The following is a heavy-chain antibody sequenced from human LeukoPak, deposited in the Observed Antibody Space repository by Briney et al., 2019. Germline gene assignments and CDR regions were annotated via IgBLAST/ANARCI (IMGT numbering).Heavy chain of an antibody. J-gene: IGHJ6*02. CDR3: ARTDCTNGVCYRYYYYGMDV. D-gene: IGHD2-8*01. CDR2: IIPIFGTA. Sequence: SVKVSCRASGGTFSSYAISWVRQAPGQGLEWMGGIIPIFGTANYAQKFQGRVTITADESTSTAYMELSSLRSEDTAVYYCARTDCTNGVCYRYYYYGMDVWGQGTTVTVSS. V-gene: IGHV1-69*01. CDR1: GGTFSSYA.